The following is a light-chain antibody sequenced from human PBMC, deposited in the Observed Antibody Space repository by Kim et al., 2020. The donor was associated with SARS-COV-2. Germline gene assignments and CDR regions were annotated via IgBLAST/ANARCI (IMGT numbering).Light chain of an antibody. CDR1: QSVSSN. CDR2: GAS. CDR3: QQYNNWPPYT. V-gene: IGKV3-15*01. J-gene: IGKJ2*01. Sequence: VSPGEEATLSCRASQSVSSNLAWYQQKPGQAPRLLIYGASTRATGVAARFSGSGSGTEFTLTISSLQSEDFAVYYCQQYNNWPPYTFGQGTKLEIK.